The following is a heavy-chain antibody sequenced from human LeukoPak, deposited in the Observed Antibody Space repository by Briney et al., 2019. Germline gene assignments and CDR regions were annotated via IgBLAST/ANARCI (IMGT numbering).Heavy chain of an antibody. CDR2: IYTSGST. V-gene: IGHV4-61*02. CDR3: ASLYTYGDYDY. Sequence: SETLSLTCTVSGGSISSGSHYWSWIRQPAGKGLEWIGRIYTSGSTNYNPSLKSRVTISVDTSKNQFSLKLSSVTAADTAVYYCASLYTYGDYDYWGQGTLVTVSS. CDR1: GGSISSGSHY. J-gene: IGHJ4*02. D-gene: IGHD4-17*01.